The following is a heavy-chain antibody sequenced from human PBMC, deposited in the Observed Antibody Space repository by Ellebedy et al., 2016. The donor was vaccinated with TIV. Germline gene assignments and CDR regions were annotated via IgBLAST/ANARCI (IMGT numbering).Heavy chain of an antibody. CDR2: ISAYNGNT. CDR1: GYTFTSYG. D-gene: IGHD3-16*02. V-gene: IGHV1-18*01. CDR3: ARERITFGGVIVPPSVIDY. J-gene: IGHJ4*02. Sequence: AASVKVSCKASGYTFTSYGISWVRQAPGQGLEWMGWISAYNGNTNYAQKLQGRVTMTTDTSTSTAYMELRSLRSDDTAVYYCARERITFGGVIVPPSVIDYWGQGTLVTVSS.